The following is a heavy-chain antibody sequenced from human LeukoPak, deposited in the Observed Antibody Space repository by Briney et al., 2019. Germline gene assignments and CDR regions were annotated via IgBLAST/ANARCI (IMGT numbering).Heavy chain of an antibody. CDR1: GYSFTSYW. J-gene: IGHJ3*02. CDR2: IYPGDSDT. Sequence: GESLKISCKGSGYSFTSYWIGWVRQMPGKGLEWMGIIYPGDSDTRYSPSFQGQVTISADKSISTAYPQWSSLKASDTAMYYCARRPSAAAAPDAFDIWGQGTMVTVSS. D-gene: IGHD2-2*01. CDR3: ARRPSAAAAPDAFDI. V-gene: IGHV5-51*01.